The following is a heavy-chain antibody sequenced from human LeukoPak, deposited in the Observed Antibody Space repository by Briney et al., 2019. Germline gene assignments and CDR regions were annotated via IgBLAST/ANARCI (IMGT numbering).Heavy chain of an antibody. CDR3: ARLGYCSGGSCYSYYYYGMDV. Sequence: SVTVSCKASGGTFSSYAISWVRQAPGQGLEWMGRIIPILGIANYAQKFQGRVTITADKSTSTAYMELSSLRSEDTAVYYCARLGYCSGGSCYSYYYYGMDVWGQGTTVTVSS. V-gene: IGHV1-69*04. D-gene: IGHD2-15*01. J-gene: IGHJ6*02. CDR2: IIPILGIA. CDR1: GGTFSSYA.